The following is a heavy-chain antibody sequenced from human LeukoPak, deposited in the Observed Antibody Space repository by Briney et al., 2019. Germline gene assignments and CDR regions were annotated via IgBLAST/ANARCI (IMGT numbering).Heavy chain of an antibody. V-gene: IGHV4-34*01. D-gene: IGHD6-13*01. CDR2: INHSGST. CDR3: ASYGIAAAGNEAFDI. CDR1: GGSFSGYY. J-gene: IGHJ3*02. Sequence: PSETLSLTCAVYGGSFSGYYWSWIRQPPGKGLEWIGEINHSGSTNYNPSLKSRVTISVDTSKNQFSLKLSSVTAADTAVYYCASYGIAAAGNEAFDIWGQGTMVTVPS.